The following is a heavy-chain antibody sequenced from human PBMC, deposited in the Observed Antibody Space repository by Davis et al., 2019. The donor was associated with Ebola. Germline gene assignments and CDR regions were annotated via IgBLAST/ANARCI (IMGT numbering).Heavy chain of an antibody. CDR1: GFILTHYA. V-gene: IGHV1-3*01. J-gene: IGHJ4*02. CDR3: ARASFGYNSGWYADY. CDR2: VHGGNGNT. Sequence: ASVKVSCKASGFILTHYALHWVRQAPGQRLEWMGWVHGGNGNTKYSQRFQGRVTITTDTSASTVYLDLTSLRSDDTAVFYCARASFGYNSGWYADYWGPGSLVTVSS. D-gene: IGHD6-19*01.